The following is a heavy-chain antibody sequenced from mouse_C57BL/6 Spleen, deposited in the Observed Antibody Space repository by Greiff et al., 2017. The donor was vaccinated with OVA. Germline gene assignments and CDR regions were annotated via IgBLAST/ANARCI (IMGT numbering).Heavy chain of an antibody. V-gene: IGHV1-55*01. CDR2: IYPGSGST. D-gene: IGHD4-1*01. CDR1: GYTFTSYW. J-gene: IGHJ4*01. Sequence: VQLQQPGAELVKPGASVKMSCKASGYTFTSYWITWVKQRPGQGLEWIGDIYPGSGSTNYNEKFKGKATLTVDTSSSTAYMQLSSLTSADSAVYDCASEGPLGRGAMDYWGQGTSVTVS. CDR3: ASEGPLGRGAMDY.